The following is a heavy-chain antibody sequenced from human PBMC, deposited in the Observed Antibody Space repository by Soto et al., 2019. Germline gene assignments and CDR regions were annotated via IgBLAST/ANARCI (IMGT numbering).Heavy chain of an antibody. D-gene: IGHD3-16*02. CDR2: IKQDGSEK. CDR3: ARTKIWGSYRGAFDI. CDR1: GFTFSSYW. V-gene: IGHV3-7*01. J-gene: IGHJ3*02. Sequence: AGGSLRLSCAASGFTFSSYWMSWVLQAPWKGLEWVANIKQDGSEKYYVDSVKGRFTISRDNAKNSLYLQMNSLRAEDTAVYYCARTKIWGSYRGAFDIWGQGTMVTVSS.